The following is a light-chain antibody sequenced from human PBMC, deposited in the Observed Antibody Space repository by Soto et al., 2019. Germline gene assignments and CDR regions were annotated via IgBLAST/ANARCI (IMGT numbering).Light chain of an antibody. Sequence: DIQMTQSPSTLSASVGDRVPITCRASQSISSWLAWYQQKPVKAPKLLIYKASSLESGVPSRFSGSGSGTEFTLTISSLQPDDFATYYCQQYNSYSAFGQGTKVDIK. CDR1: QSISSW. CDR3: QQYNSYSA. J-gene: IGKJ1*01. CDR2: KAS. V-gene: IGKV1-5*03.